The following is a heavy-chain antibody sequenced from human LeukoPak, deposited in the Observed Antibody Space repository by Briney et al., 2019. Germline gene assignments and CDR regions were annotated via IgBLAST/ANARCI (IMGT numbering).Heavy chain of an antibody. CDR2: ISSSSSII. CDR3: AADDYDASDI. Sequence: GGSLRLSCAASGFTFSSYSMNWVRQAPGKGLEWVSNISSSSSIIYYADSVKGRFTISRDNAKNSLYLQMNSLRAEDTAIYYCAADDYDASDIWGQGTMVTVSS. CDR1: GFTFSSYS. D-gene: IGHD1-1*01. V-gene: IGHV3-48*01. J-gene: IGHJ3*02.